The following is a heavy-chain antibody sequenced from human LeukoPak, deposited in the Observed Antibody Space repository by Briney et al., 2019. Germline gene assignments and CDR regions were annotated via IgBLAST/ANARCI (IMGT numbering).Heavy chain of an antibody. V-gene: IGHV6-1*01. D-gene: IGHD6-13*01. CDR1: GDSVSSNSAA. J-gene: IGHJ6*03. Sequence: SQTLSLTCAISGDSVSSNSAAWNWIRQSPSRGLEGLGRTYYRSKWYNDYAVSVKSRITINPNTSKNQFFLQLNSVTPEDTAVYYCARSSSWYNRGRNMDVWGKGNTVTVSS. CDR3: ARSSSWYNRGRNMDV. CDR2: TYYRSKWYN.